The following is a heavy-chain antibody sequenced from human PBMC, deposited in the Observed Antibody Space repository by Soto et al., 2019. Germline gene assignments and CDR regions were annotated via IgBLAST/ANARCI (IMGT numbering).Heavy chain of an antibody. Sequence: VQLVQSGAEVKKPGSSVKVSCKASGGIFSTYAISWLRQAPGQGLEWMGGIIPLFGTPNYAQRFQGRVTITADESTSTAYMERSRLRSEDTAVYYCARDRDDYGSGNYYNRIDFWGQGTLVTVSS. D-gene: IGHD3-10*01. J-gene: IGHJ4*02. V-gene: IGHV1-69*01. CDR3: ARDRDDYGSGNYYNRIDF. CDR1: GGIFSTYA. CDR2: IIPLFGTP.